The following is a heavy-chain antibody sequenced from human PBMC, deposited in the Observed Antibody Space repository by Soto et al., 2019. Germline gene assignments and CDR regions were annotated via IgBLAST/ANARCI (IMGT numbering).Heavy chain of an antibody. CDR1: GFTFSGSA. V-gene: IGHV3-23*01. Sequence: EVQLSESGGGLVQPGGSLRLSCGGAGFTFSGSAVSWVRQAPGRGLEWVSGISGGGSTEYADSVKGRFGISRDDSKDTVYLYKKSLRDADTAVYYCARQKGDRVARPPDHWGQGILVTVSS. D-gene: IGHD5-12*01. J-gene: IGHJ4*02. CDR3: ARQKGDRVARPPDH. CDR2: ISGGGST.